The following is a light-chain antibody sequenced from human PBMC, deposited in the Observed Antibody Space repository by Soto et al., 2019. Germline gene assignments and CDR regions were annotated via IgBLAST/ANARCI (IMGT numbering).Light chain of an antibody. CDR2: GAS. CDR3: QQYNNWRPLT. Sequence: EIVMTQSPATLSVSPGERATLSCRASRSVNSNLAWYQHKPGQAPRLLIYGASTRATGIPARFSGSESGTEFTLTISSLQSEDSAVYYCQQYNNWRPLTFGGGTKVDIK. V-gene: IGKV3-15*01. J-gene: IGKJ4*01. CDR1: RSVNSN.